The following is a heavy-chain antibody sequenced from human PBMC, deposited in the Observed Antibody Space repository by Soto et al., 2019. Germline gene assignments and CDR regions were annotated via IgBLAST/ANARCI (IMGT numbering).Heavy chain of an antibody. CDR2: IYPDNSDT. CDR3: ARQYVTAATIPLLSYDY. Sequence: GESLKISCKGSGYSFRSYWIGWVRQMPGKGLEWMGIIYPDNSDTRYSPSFQGQVTIPADKSINTAFLQWSSLRASDSAMYYCARQYVTAATIPLLSYDYWGQGTQVTVSS. J-gene: IGHJ4*02. V-gene: IGHV5-51*01. D-gene: IGHD5-12*01. CDR1: GYSFRSYW.